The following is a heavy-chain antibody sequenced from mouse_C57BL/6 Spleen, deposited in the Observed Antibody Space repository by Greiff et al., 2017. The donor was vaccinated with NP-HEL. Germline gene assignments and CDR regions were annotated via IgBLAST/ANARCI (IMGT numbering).Heavy chain of an antibody. J-gene: IGHJ3*01. Sequence: QVHLQQSGAELVKPGASVKMSCKASGYTFTSYWITWVKQRPGQGLEWIGDIYPGSGSTNYNEKFKSKATLTVDTSSSTAYMQLSSLTSEDSAVYYCARGGLRRWFAYWGQGTLVTVSA. D-gene: IGHD2-4*01. CDR3: ARGGLRRWFAY. V-gene: IGHV1-55*01. CDR1: GYTFTSYW. CDR2: IYPGSGST.